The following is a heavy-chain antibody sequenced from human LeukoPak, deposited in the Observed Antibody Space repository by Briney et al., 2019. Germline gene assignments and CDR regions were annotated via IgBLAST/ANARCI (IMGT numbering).Heavy chain of an antibody. CDR3: ARSMITVTTYDY. CDR2: IRYDGSNK. CDR1: GFSFKDYN. V-gene: IGHV3-30*02. J-gene: IGHJ4*02. Sequence: GGSLRLSCAASGFSFKDYNIHWVRQAPGKGLEWVAFIRYDGSNKYYADSVKGRFTISRDNSKNTLYLQMNSLRAEDTAVYYCARSMITVTTYDYWGQGTLVTVSS. D-gene: IGHD4-17*01.